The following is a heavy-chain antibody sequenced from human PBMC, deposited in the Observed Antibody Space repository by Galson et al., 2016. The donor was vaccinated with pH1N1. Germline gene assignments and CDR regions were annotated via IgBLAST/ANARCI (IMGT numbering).Heavy chain of an antibody. J-gene: IGHJ4*02. CDR2: IRYDGSNK. V-gene: IGHV3-30*02. Sequence: SLRLSCAASGLTFNSYGMHWVRQAPGKGPERVAFIRYDGSNKYYADSVKGRFTISRDNSKNMLYLQMNSLRTEDTAVYYCAKDRGYSYGRFFDYWGQGALVIVSS. CDR3: AKDRGYSYGRFFDY. CDR1: GLTFNSYG. D-gene: IGHD5-12*01.